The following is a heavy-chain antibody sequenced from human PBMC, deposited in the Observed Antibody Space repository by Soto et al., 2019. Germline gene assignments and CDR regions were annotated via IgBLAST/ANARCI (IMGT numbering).Heavy chain of an antibody. J-gene: IGHJ4*02. V-gene: IGHV3-23*01. Sequence: SGGSLRLSCAASGFIFSNYGMSWVRQAPGKGLEWVSSTDGGGASTTNADSVKGRFTISRDNSKNTIYLLMNSLGAEDTAVYYCVILGRITAAGPFDCWGQGTLVTVSS. CDR1: GFIFSNYG. D-gene: IGHD6-13*01. CDR2: TDGGGAST. CDR3: VILGRITAAGPFDC.